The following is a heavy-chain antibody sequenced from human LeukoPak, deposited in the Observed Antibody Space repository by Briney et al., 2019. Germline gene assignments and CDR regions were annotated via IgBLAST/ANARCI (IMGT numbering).Heavy chain of an antibody. D-gene: IGHD3-10*01. CDR2: ISGSGGST. Sequence: GGSLRLPWAASRFIFSSYAVSWVRQAPGEGLEWVSAISGSGGSTYYADSGKGRFTISRDNSKNTLYLQMNSLRAEDTAVYYCANIYYGSGSYRSGFDYWGQGTLVTVSS. CDR3: ANIYYGSGSYRSGFDY. V-gene: IGHV3-23*01. J-gene: IGHJ4*02. CDR1: RFIFSSYA.